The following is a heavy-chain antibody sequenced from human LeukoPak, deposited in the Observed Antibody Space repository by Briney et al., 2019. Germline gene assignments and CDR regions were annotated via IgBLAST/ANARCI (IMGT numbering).Heavy chain of an antibody. D-gene: IGHD2-8*01. CDR1: GGSISSSSYY. CDR3: ARVSRDCTNGVCYYFDY. CDR2: IYYSGST. V-gene: IGHV4-39*07. Sequence: SETLSLTCTVSGGSISSSSYYWGWIRQPPRKGLEWIGSIYYSGSTYYNPSLKCRVTISADTSKNPFSLKLSSVTAADTAVYYCARVSRDCTNGVCYYFDYWGQGTLVTVSS. J-gene: IGHJ4*02.